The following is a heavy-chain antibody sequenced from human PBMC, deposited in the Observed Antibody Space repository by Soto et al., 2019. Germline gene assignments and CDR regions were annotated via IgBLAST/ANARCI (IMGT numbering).Heavy chain of an antibody. V-gene: IGHV1-69*13. Sequence: ASVKVSCKASGGTFSSYAISWVRQAPGQGLEWMGGVIPIFGTANYAQKFQGRVTITADESTSTAYMELSSLRSEDTAVYYCAREGLVDTAMVIRVYYFDYWGQGTLVTVTS. CDR1: GGTFSSYA. D-gene: IGHD5-18*01. CDR2: VIPIFGTA. J-gene: IGHJ4*02. CDR3: AREGLVDTAMVIRVYYFDY.